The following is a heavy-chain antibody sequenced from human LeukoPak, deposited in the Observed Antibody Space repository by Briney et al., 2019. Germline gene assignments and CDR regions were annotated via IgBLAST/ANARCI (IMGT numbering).Heavy chain of an antibody. CDR2: LYSAGST. CDR1: DFSVSSNY. D-gene: IGHD6-19*01. CDR3: ASGGDPQWLVHGEY. Sequence: AGGSLRLSCAASDFSVSSNYMIWVRQAPGKGLEWVSVLYSAGSTYFADSVKGRFTISRDNSKNTLYLQMNSLKPEDTAVYYCASGGDPQWLVHGEYWGQGTLVTVSS. V-gene: IGHV3-53*01. J-gene: IGHJ4*02.